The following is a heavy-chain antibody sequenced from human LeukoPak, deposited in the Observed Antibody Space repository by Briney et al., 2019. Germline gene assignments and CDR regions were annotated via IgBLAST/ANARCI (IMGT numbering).Heavy chain of an antibody. CDR2: INPNSGGT. V-gene: IGHV1-2*02. J-gene: IGHJ4*02. CDR1: GYTFTGYY. CDR3: ARVLRYFDWTMGY. D-gene: IGHD3-9*01. Sequence: ASVKVSCKASGYTFTGYYMHWVRQAPGQGLEWMGWINPNSGGTNYAQKFRGRVTMTRDTSISTAYMELSRLRSDDTAVYYCARVLRYFDWTMGYWGQGTLVTVSS.